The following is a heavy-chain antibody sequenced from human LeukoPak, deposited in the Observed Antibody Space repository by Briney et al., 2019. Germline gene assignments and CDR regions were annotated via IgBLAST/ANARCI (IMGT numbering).Heavy chain of an antibody. J-gene: IGHJ4*02. CDR2: ITTSGTST. CDR1: GFTISSYG. Sequence: GGSLRLSCAASGFTISSYGMIWVRQAPGKGLEWVSGITTSGTSTSYADSVKGRFTISRDNAKSSLYLQMNNLRAEDTAVYYCARGTPPYSYGSSDYHYDYFEYWGQGILVTVSS. CDR3: ARGTPPYSYGSSDYHYDYFEY. V-gene: IGHV3-23*01. D-gene: IGHD3-22*01.